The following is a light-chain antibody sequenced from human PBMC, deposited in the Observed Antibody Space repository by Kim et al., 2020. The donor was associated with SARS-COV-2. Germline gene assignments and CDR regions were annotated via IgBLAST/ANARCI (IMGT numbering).Light chain of an antibody. V-gene: IGLV3-9*01. CDR3: QVWDSSTWV. Sequence: VAVGQTARITCGRNNIRSTNVHGYQKKPGKAPVLVIYRDSNRPSGIPERLSGSNSGNTATLTISRAQAGDEADYYCQVWDSSTWVFGGGTQLTVL. J-gene: IGLJ3*02. CDR2: RDS. CDR1: NIRSTN.